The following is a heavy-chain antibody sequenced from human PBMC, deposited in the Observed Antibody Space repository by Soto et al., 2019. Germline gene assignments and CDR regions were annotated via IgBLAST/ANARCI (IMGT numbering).Heavy chain of an antibody. J-gene: IGHJ4*02. D-gene: IGHD4-17*01. Sequence: SVKVASKASGGPLISYAVSWVRRAPGQGLEWMGGIIPIFGTANYAQKFQGRVTITADKSTSTAYMELSSLRSEDTAVYYCARDMRATVTPYYFDYWGQRTLVTVSS. CDR2: IIPIFGTA. V-gene: IGHV1-69*06. CDR1: GGPLISYA. CDR3: ARDMRATVTPYYFDY.